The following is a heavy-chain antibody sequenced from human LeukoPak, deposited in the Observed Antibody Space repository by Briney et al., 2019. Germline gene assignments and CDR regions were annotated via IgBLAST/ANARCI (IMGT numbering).Heavy chain of an antibody. D-gene: IGHD1-26*01. V-gene: IGHV4-59*01. CDR2: IYSGGST. CDR1: GGSFNSYY. CDR3: ARGSFIVGATIIDY. J-gene: IGHJ4*02. Sequence: SETLSLTCTVSGGSFNSYYWSWIRQPPGKGLEWIGCIYSGGSTNYNPSLKSRVTTSVDTSKNQFSLKLSSVTAADTAVYYCARGSFIVGATIIDYWGQGTLVTVSS.